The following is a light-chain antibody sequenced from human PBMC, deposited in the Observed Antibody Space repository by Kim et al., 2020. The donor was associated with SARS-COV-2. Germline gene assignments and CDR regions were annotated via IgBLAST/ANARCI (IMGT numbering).Light chain of an antibody. V-gene: IGKV3-20*01. CDR3: QQYGSAPAT. CDR1: QTVTSNY. Sequence: EIVLTQSPGTLSLSPGERATLSCRASQTVTSNYLAWYQQKPGQAPRLLIYGASSRATGIPDRFSGSGSGTDFTLTISRLEPEDFAGYYCQQYGSAPATFGQGTKVDIK. CDR2: GAS. J-gene: IGKJ1*01.